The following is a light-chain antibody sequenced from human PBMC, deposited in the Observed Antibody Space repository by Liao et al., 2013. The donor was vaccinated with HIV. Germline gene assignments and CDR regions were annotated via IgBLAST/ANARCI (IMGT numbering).Light chain of an antibody. CDR3: QAWDSSTVV. CDR2: YDT. V-gene: IGLV3-21*01. Sequence: SFVLTQPPSVSVAPGKTASITCGGSNIGSKSVHWYQQKPGQAPVLVIYYDTERPSGVPERMSGSKSGNTATLTISGTQAMDEADYYCQAWDSSTVVFGGGTKLTVL. J-gene: IGLJ2*01. CDR1: NIGSKS.